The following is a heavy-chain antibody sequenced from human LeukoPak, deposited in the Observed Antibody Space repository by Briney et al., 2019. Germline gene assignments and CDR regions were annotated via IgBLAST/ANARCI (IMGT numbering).Heavy chain of an antibody. J-gene: IGHJ4*02. Sequence: SATLSLTCTVSGGSIRSYYWSWIRQPPGKGLEWIGYIYNSGSTNYNPSLKSRVTMSVDTSKNQFSLKLSSVTAADTAVYYCASSYGSGTYHYFAYWGQGTLVTVSS. CDR2: IYNSGST. D-gene: IGHD3-10*01. CDR1: GGSIRSYY. CDR3: ASSYGSGTYHYFAY. V-gene: IGHV4-59*01.